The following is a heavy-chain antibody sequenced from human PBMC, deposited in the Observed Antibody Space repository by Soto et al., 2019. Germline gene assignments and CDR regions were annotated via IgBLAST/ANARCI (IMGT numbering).Heavy chain of an antibody. J-gene: IGHJ4*02. CDR3: ARHAGNSWKGDYFDY. V-gene: IGHV5-51*01. CDR2: IDPGDSDT. CDR1: GYTFTTSW. Sequence: GESLKISCKAPGYTFTTSWIGWVRQMPGQGLEWMGIIDPGDSDTRYSPSFQGRITISVDKSISTAYLQWSSLEASDTAIYYCARHAGNSWKGDYFDYWGRGALVTVSS. D-gene: IGHD6-13*01.